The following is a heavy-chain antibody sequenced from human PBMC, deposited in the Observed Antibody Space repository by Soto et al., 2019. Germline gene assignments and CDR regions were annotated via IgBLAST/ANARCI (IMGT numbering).Heavy chain of an antibody. D-gene: IGHD6-6*01. CDR2: ISSSGSTI. Sequence: GGSLRLSCAASGFTFSDYYMSWIRQAPGKGLEWVSYISSSGSTIYYADSVKGRFTISRDNAKNSLYLQMNSLRAEDTAVYYCARDPEMYSSSSGVEYFDYWGQGTLVTVSS. V-gene: IGHV3-11*01. J-gene: IGHJ4*02. CDR3: ARDPEMYSSSSGVEYFDY. CDR1: GFTFSDYY.